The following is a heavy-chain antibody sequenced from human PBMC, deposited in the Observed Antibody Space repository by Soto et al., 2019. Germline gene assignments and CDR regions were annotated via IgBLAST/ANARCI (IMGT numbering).Heavy chain of an antibody. CDR3: ARVTYYDFWSGYYAYYYGMDV. D-gene: IGHD3-3*01. J-gene: IGHJ6*02. CDR1: GFTFSSYW. CDR2: INSDGSST. Sequence: GGSLRLSCAASGFTFSSYWMHWVRQAPGKGLVWVSRINSDGSSTSYADSVKGRFTISRDNAKNTLYLQMNSLRAEDTAVYYCARVTYYDFWSGYYAYYYGMDVWGQGTTVTVSS. V-gene: IGHV3-74*01.